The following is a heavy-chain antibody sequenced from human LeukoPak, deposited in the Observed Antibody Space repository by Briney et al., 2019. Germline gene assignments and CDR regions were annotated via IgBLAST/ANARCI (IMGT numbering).Heavy chain of an antibody. V-gene: IGHV4-34*01. J-gene: IGHJ4*02. Sequence: NPSETLSLTCAVSGVSFSTYYWSWIRQSPEEGLEWIGEVNHSGYTTYTPSLKSRVSISVDTSKNQFSLKLNAVAAADTAVYYCARQLYGSDYWGQGTLVTVSS. CDR1: GVSFSTYY. CDR2: VNHSGYT. CDR3: ARQLYGSDY. D-gene: IGHD4-17*01.